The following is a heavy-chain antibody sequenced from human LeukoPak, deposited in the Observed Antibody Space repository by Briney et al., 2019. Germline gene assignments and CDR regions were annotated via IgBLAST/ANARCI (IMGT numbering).Heavy chain of an antibody. Sequence: PSETLSLTCTVSGGSISSGGYYWSWIRQHPGKGLEWIGYIYYSGSTYYNPSLKSRVTISVDTSKNQFSLELSSVTAADTAVYYCARIPRDYYYYGMDVWGQGTTVTVSS. CDR2: IYYSGST. CDR3: ARIPRDYYYYGMDV. J-gene: IGHJ6*02. V-gene: IGHV4-31*03. CDR1: GGSISSGGYY.